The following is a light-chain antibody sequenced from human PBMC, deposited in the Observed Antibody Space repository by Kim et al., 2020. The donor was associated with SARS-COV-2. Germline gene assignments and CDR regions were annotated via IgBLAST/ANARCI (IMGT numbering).Light chain of an antibody. CDR1: QSVSSW. CDR3: QQYRSYPWT. Sequence: DIQMTQSPFPLSASVGDRVTITCRASQSVSSWLAWYQQRPGKAPKLLIYKASSLEGGVPSRFSGSGSGTEFTLTISSLRPDDFATYYCQQYRSYPWTFGHGTKVDIK. V-gene: IGKV1-5*03. J-gene: IGKJ1*01. CDR2: KAS.